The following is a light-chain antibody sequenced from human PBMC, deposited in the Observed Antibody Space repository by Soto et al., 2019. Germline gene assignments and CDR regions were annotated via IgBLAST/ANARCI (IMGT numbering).Light chain of an antibody. CDR2: DAS. J-gene: IGKJ1*01. Sequence: DIQMTQSPSTLSASVGDRVTITCRASQSISTWLAWYQQKPGKAPNLLIYDASNLESGVPSRFSGSGSGTEFTLTINSLQPDDVATYYCQQYHTYWTFGQGNKV. CDR3: QQYHTYWT. V-gene: IGKV1-5*01. CDR1: QSISTW.